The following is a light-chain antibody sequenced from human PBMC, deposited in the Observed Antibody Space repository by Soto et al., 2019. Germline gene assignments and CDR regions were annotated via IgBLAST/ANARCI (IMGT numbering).Light chain of an antibody. CDR3: QQANSFPIT. V-gene: IGKV3-11*01. CDR2: DAS. Sequence: ESVLAHSPATISLSPWEIARLSCLASQSVSRHLAWYQQKPGQAPRLLIYDASNRATGIPARFSGSGSGTEFTLTISSLQSEDFATYYCQQANSFPITCGKGTQREI. CDR1: QSVSRH. J-gene: IGKJ5*01.